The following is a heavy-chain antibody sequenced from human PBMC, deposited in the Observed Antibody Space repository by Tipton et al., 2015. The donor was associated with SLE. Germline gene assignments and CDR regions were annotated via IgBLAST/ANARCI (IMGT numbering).Heavy chain of an antibody. V-gene: IGHV4-59*11. Sequence: TLSLTCTVSGGSISSHYWSWIRQPPGKGLEWIGYIYYSGSTNYNPSLKSRVTISVDTSKNQFSLKLSSVTAADTAVYYCARDRELWSLGAFDIWGQGTMVTVSS. J-gene: IGHJ3*02. CDR1: GGSISSHY. CDR2: IYYSGST. D-gene: IGHD5-18*01. CDR3: ARDRELWSLGAFDI.